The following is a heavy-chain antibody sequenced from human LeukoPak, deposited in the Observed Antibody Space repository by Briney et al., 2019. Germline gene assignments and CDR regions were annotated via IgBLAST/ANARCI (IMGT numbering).Heavy chain of an antibody. CDR1: GGSIRSSSYY. CDR2: IYNSGGT. CDR3: ASPPLSGYCSSTSCLHDAFDI. Sequence: PSETLSLPCTAFGGSIRSSSYYWGWIGRPPGKGLGGFGGIYNSGGTYYNPSLKSRVTISVDTSKNQFSLKLRFVAAADTAVYYCASPPLSGYCSSTSCLHDAFDIWGQGTMVTVSS. V-gene: IGHV4-39*01. D-gene: IGHD2-2*01. J-gene: IGHJ3*02.